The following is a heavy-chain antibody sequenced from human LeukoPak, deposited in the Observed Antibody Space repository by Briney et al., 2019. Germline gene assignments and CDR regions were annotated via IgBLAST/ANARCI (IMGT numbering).Heavy chain of an antibody. CDR2: INPSGGST. CDR3: ARGGGGYLDAFDI. V-gene: IGHV1-46*01. J-gene: IGHJ3*02. CDR1: GYTFTSYY. Sequence: ASVKVSCKASGYTFTSYYMHWVRQAPGQGLEWMGIINPSGGSTSYAQKFQGRVTMTRDMSTSTVYMELSSLRSEDTAVYYCARGGGGYLDAFDIWGQGTMVTVS. D-gene: IGHD3-22*01.